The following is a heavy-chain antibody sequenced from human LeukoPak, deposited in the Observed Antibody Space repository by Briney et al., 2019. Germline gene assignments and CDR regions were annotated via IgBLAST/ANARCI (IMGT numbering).Heavy chain of an antibody. J-gene: IGHJ4*01. Sequence: GGSLRLSCAASGFTFSNSAMSWVRQAPGKGLEWVSTLSGSGITTYYTDSVKGRFTISKDNSKNTLYLQMNSLRAEDTAVYYCAKGIYSSGWSYFDYWGHGTLVTVSS. V-gene: IGHV3-23*01. D-gene: IGHD6-19*01. CDR3: AKGIYSSGWSYFDY. CDR1: GFTFSNSA. CDR2: LSGSGITT.